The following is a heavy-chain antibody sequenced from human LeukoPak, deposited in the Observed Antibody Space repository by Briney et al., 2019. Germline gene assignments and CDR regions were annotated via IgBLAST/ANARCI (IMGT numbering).Heavy chain of an antibody. V-gene: IGHV1-18*04. Sequence: ASVKVSCKASGYTFTGYYMHWVRQAPGQGLEWMGWISAYNGNTNYAQKLQGRVTMTTDTSTSTAYMELRSLRSDDTAVYYCARVHTDYYDFWSGTKYGMDVWGQGTTVTVSS. J-gene: IGHJ6*02. D-gene: IGHD3-3*01. CDR1: GYTFTGYY. CDR2: ISAYNGNT. CDR3: ARVHTDYYDFWSGTKYGMDV.